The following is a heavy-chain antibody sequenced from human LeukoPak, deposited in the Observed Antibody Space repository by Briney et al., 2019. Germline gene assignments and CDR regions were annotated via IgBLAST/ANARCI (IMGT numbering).Heavy chain of an antibody. CDR1: GGSISSYY. V-gene: IGHV4-59*01. J-gene: IGHJ4*02. D-gene: IGHD3-22*01. CDR3: ARVSRYYYDSSGYYPTMFFDY. Sequence: SETLSLTCTVSGGSISSYYWSWIRQPPGKGLEWIGYIYYSGSTNYNPSLKSRVTISVDTSKNQFSLKLSSVTAADTAVYYCARVSRYYYDSSGYYPTMFFDYWGQGTLVTVSS. CDR2: IYYSGST.